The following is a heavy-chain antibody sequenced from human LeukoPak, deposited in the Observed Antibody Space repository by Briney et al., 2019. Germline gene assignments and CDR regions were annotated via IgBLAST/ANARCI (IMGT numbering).Heavy chain of an antibody. D-gene: IGHD2-21*02. CDR3: AKRGGLPPLDYYYYYMDV. CDR2: ISGSGGNT. CDR1: GCTFSSFA. Sequence: GGSLRLSCAASGCTFSSFALSWVRQAPGKGLEWVSSISGSGGNTYYADSVKGRFTISRDNSKNTLYLQMNSLRAEDTAVYYCAKRGGLPPLDYYYYYMDVWGKGTTVTVSS. V-gene: IGHV3-23*01. J-gene: IGHJ6*03.